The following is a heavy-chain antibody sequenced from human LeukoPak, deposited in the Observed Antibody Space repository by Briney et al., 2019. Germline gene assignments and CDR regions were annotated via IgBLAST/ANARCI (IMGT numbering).Heavy chain of an antibody. CDR1: GFTFSNAW. CDR3: TTDGGRNSRPYYFDY. V-gene: IGHV3-15*01. D-gene: IGHD3-16*01. CDR2: IKSKTDGGTT. J-gene: IGHJ4*02. Sequence: GGSLRLSCAASGFTFSNAWMSWVRQAPGKGLEWVGRIKSKTDGGTTDYAAPVKGRFTISRDDSKNTLYLQMNSLKTEDTAVYYCTTDGGRNSRPYYFDYWGQGTLVTVSS.